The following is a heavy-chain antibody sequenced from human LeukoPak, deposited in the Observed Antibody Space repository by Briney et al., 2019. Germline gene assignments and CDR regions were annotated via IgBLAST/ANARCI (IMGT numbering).Heavy chain of an antibody. D-gene: IGHD3-10*01. J-gene: IGHJ5*02. Sequence: SETLSLTCAVYGGSFSGYYWSWIRQPPGKGLEWIGKINHSGSTNYNPSLKSRVTISVDTSKNQFSLKLSSVTAADTAVYYCARGVYGSGTFSRFGWFDPWGQGTLVTVSS. CDR2: INHSGST. V-gene: IGHV4-34*01. CDR3: ARGVYGSGTFSRFGWFDP. CDR1: GGSFSGYY.